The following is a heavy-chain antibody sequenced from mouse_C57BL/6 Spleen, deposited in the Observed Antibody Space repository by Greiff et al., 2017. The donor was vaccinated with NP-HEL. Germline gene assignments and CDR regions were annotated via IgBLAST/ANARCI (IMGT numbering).Heavy chain of an antibody. Sequence: QVQLKESGPELVKPGASVKISCKASGYAFSSSWMNWVKQRPGKGLEWIGRIYPGDGDTNYNGKFKGKATLTADKSSSTAYMQLSSLTSEDSAVYFCARSHYGSSYGFAYWGQGTLVTVSA. V-gene: IGHV1-82*01. D-gene: IGHD1-1*01. CDR2: IYPGDGDT. CDR1: GYAFSSSW. J-gene: IGHJ3*01. CDR3: ARSHYGSSYGFAY.